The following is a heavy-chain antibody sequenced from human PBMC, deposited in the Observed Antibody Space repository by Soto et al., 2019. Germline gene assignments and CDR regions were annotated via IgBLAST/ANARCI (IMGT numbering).Heavy chain of an antibody. D-gene: IGHD3-9*01. CDR1: GYTFTGYY. V-gene: IGHV1-2*04. CDR2: INPNRGGT. CDR3: ARGGNITPLYYDILTGNYGMDV. Sequence: GASVKVSCKASGYTFTGYYMHWVRQAPGQGLEGMGWINPNRGGTNYAQKFQGWVTMTRDTSISTAYMELSRLRSDDTAVYYCARGGNITPLYYDILTGNYGMDVWGQGTTVTVSS. J-gene: IGHJ6*02.